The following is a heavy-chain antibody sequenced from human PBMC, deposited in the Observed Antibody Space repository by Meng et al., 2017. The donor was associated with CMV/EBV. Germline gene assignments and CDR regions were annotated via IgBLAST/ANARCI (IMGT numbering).Heavy chain of an antibody. CDR2: ISGSGGST. CDR1: GFTFSSYA. CDR3: ARLAAISYLSLGWFDP. Sequence: GGSLRLSCAASGFTFSSYAMSWVRQAPGKGLEWVSAISGSGGSTYYADSVKGRFTISRDNSKNTMYLQMNSLRAEDTAVYYCARLAAISYLSLGWFDPWGQGTLVTVSS. D-gene: IGHD2-2*02. V-gene: IGHV3-23*01. J-gene: IGHJ5*02.